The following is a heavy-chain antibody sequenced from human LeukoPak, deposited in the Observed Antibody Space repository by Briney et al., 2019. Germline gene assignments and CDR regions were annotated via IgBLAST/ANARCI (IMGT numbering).Heavy chain of an antibody. Sequence: GGSLRLSCAASGFTFDDYGMSWVRQAPGKGLEWVSGINWNGGSTGYADSVKGRFTISRDNAKNSLYLQMHSLRVDDTAVYYCARDVGANTNDYWGQGTLVTVSS. V-gene: IGHV3-20*04. D-gene: IGHD1-26*01. CDR1: GFTFDDYG. CDR3: ARDVGANTNDY. CDR2: INWNGGST. J-gene: IGHJ4*02.